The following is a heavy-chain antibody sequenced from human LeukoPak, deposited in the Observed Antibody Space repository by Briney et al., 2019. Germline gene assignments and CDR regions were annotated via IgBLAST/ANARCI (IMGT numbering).Heavy chain of an antibody. Sequence: ASVTVSCKAPGYTFTGYYMHWVRQAPGQGLEWMGWINPNSGGTNYAQKFQGRVTMTRDTSISTAYMELSRLRSDDTAVYYCARRRQLVIFDWFDPWGQGTLVTVSS. CDR2: INPNSGGT. J-gene: IGHJ5*02. CDR3: ARRRQLVIFDWFDP. V-gene: IGHV1-2*02. D-gene: IGHD6-13*01. CDR1: GYTFTGYY.